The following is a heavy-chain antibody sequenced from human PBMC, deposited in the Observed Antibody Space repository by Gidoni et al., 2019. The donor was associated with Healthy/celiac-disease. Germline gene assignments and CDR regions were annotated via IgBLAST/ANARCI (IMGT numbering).Heavy chain of an antibody. J-gene: IGHJ6*02. CDR1: GFTVSSYA. D-gene: IGHD2-2*01. CDR2: ISVSGGST. Sequence: EVQLLESGGGLVQPGGSLRLSCAASGFTVSSYAMSWVRQAPGKGLEWVSAISVSGGSTYYADSVKGRFTISRDNSKNTLYLQMNSLRAEDTAVYYCAKAGAIVVVPAAAQYYYYGMDVWGQGTTVTVSS. V-gene: IGHV3-23*01. CDR3: AKAGAIVVVPAAAQYYYYGMDV.